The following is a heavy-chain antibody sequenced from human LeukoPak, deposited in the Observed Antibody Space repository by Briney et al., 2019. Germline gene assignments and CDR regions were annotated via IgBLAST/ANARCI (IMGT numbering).Heavy chain of an antibody. J-gene: IGHJ4*02. CDR2: INPNSGGA. V-gene: IGHV1-2*02. Sequence: ASVKVSCKASGYTFTEYYMHWVRQAPGQGLEWMGWINPNSGGANYAENFQGRVTMTRDTSVSTAYMELSSLRYDDTALYYCARGQSLNDYWGQGTLVTVSS. CDR3: ARGQSLNDY. CDR1: GYTFTEYY.